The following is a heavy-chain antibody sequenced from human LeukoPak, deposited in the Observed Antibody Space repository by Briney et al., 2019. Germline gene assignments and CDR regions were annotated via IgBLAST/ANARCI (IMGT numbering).Heavy chain of an antibody. CDR3: ARDSTSGWYHGD. Sequence: GGSLRLSCAASGFIFSGPGMHWVRQAPGKGLAWVSFIRYDGSKKHYADSVRGRFTISRDNSKNTLYLQLNSLRAEDTAVYYCARDSTSGWYHGDWGQGTLVTVSS. J-gene: IGHJ4*02. V-gene: IGHV3-30*02. CDR2: IRYDGSKK. D-gene: IGHD6-19*01. CDR1: GFIFSGPG.